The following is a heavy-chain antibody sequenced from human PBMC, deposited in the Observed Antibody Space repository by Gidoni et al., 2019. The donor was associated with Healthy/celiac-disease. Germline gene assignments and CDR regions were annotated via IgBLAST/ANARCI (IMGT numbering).Heavy chain of an antibody. Sequence: QVQLVQSGAEVKKPGASVKVSCKASGYTFTSYAMHWVRQPPGQRLEWMRWINAGNGNTKYTQRFRGRVTITRDTSASTAYMELSSLRSEDTAVYYCASGSRDGYNLRVWGQGTLVTVSS. V-gene: IGHV1-3*01. D-gene: IGHD5-12*01. J-gene: IGHJ4*02. CDR2: INAGNGNT. CDR1: GYTFTSYA. CDR3: ASGSRDGYNLRV.